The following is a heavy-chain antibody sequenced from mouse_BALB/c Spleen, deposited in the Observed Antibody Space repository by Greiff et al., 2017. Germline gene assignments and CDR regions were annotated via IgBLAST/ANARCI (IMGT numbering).Heavy chain of an antibody. V-gene: IGHV5-9-4*01. J-gene: IGHJ3*01. CDR1: GFTFSSYA. CDR2: ISSGGSYT. Sequence: EVKVVESGGGLVKPGGSLKLSCAASGFTFSSYAMSWVRQSPEKRLEWVAEISSGGSYTYYPDTVTGRFTISRDNAKNTLYLEMSSLRSEDTAMYYCAREVPWFAYWGQGTLVTVSA. CDR3: AREVPWFAY.